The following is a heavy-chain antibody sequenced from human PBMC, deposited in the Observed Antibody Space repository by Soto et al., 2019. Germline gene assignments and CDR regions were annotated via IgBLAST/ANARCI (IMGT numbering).Heavy chain of an antibody. CDR1: GDSINSDKYY. Sequence: PSETLSLTCSVSGDSINSDKYYWGWIRQPPGKGLEWIGNIYFRGNTYYNPSLQTRVTISLDTSKNQFSLKLSSVTAADTAVYNCARRRLAAAGSPFYYYYYMDVWGKGTTVTVSS. D-gene: IGHD6-13*01. CDR2: IYFRGNT. J-gene: IGHJ6*03. CDR3: ARRRLAAAGSPFYYYYYMDV. V-gene: IGHV4-39*01.